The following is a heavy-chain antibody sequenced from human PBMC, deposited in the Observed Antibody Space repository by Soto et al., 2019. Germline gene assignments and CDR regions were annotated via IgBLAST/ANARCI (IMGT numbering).Heavy chain of an antibody. CDR1: GFTFSSYW. D-gene: IGHD2-15*01. V-gene: IGHV3-74*01. J-gene: IGHJ4*02. CDR2: INSDGSST. Sequence: EVQLVESGGGLVQPGGSLRLSCAASGFTFSSYWMHWVRQAPGRGLVWVSRINSDGSSTSYADSVKGRFTISRDNAKNTLYLQMHSLRAEDTAVYYSVRTGLVVAAAAREDHWGRGPLLTVS. CDR3: VRTGLVVAAAAREDH.